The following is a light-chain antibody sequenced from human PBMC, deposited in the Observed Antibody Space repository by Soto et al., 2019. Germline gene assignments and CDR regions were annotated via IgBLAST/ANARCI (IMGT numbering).Light chain of an antibody. V-gene: IGKV3-11*01. J-gene: IGKJ1*01. Sequence: EIVLTQSPATLSLSPEERATLSCRASQSVSSYLAWYQQKPGQAPRLLIYDASNRATGISARFSGSGSGTDFTLTISSLEPEDFAVYYCQQYNSWLWTFGQGTKVDIK. CDR2: DAS. CDR1: QSVSSY. CDR3: QQYNSWLWT.